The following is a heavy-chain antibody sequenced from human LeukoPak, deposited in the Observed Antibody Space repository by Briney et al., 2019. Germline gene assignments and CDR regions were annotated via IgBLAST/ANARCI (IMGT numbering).Heavy chain of an antibody. J-gene: IGHJ3*02. CDR1: GFTFDDYG. Sequence: GGSLRLSCAASGFTFDDYGMSWVRQAPGKGLEWVSGINWNGASTGYADSVKGRFTISRDNAKNSLYLQMNSLRAEDAALYYCARDPPDTAMINSPVHDAFDIWGQGTMVTVSS. CDR3: ARDPPDTAMINSPVHDAFDI. V-gene: IGHV3-20*04. D-gene: IGHD5-18*01. CDR2: INWNGAST.